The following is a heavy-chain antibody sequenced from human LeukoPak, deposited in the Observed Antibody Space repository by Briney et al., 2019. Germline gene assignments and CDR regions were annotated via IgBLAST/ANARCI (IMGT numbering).Heavy chain of an antibody. Sequence: SETLSLTCTVSGGSVSSGSYYWSWIRQPPGKGLEWIGYIYYSGSTNYNPSLKSRVTISVDTSKNQFSLKLSSVTAADTAVYYCARDYGSGWYFFPWYWGLGTLVTVSS. CDR3: ARDYGSGWYFFPWY. V-gene: IGHV4-61*01. CDR1: GGSVSSGSYY. J-gene: IGHJ4*02. CDR2: IYYSGST. D-gene: IGHD6-19*01.